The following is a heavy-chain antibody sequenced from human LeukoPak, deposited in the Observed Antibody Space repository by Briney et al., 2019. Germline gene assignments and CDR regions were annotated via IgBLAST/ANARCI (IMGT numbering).Heavy chain of an antibody. CDR3: ARARVDTAMADFDY. V-gene: IGHV5-10-1*01. J-gene: IGHJ4*02. D-gene: IGHD5-18*01. CDR1: GYSFTTYW. CDR2: IDPSDSYT. Sequence: GESLKISCKGSGYSFTTYWITWVRQMPGKGLEWMGRIDPSDSYTNYSPSFQGHFTISADKSISTAYLQWSSLKASDTAMYYCARARVDTAMADFDYWGQGTLVTVSS.